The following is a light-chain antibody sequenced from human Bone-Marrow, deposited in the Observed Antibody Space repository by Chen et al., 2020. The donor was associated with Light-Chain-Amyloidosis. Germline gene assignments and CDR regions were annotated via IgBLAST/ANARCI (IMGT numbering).Light chain of an antibody. CDR1: NIGSTS. J-gene: IGLJ3*02. Sequence: SYVLTQPSSVSVAPGQTATIACGGNNIGSTSVHWYHQTPGQAPLLVVYDDSDRPSGIPERLSGSNSGNTATLTIGRVEAGDEADYYCQVWDRSSDRPVFGGGTKLTVL. V-gene: IGLV3-21*02. CDR3: QVWDRSSDRPV. CDR2: DDS.